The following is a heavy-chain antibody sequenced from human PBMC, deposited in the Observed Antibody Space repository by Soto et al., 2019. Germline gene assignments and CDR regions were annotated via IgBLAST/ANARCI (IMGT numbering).Heavy chain of an antibody. Sequence: QVQLQQWGAGLLKPSATLSLTCAGYGGSFSGYYWTGIRQTPVKGLEGIGVINYSGTTNYTTSLKSRVTISLDTSKNQFSQKRSSVNAADKALYYGACYDISGGDYCGKGTLFAVSS. CDR3: ACYDISGGDY. V-gene: IGHV4-34*01. CDR1: GGSFSGYY. J-gene: IGHJ4*02. CDR2: INYSGTT. D-gene: IGHD3-22*01.